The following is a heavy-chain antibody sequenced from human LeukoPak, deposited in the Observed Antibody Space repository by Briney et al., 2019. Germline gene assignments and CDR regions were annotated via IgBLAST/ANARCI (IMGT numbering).Heavy chain of an antibody. Sequence: GGSLRLSCVTSGFTFSSYSMNWVRQAPGKGLEWVSSISSSSSYIYYADSVKGRFTISRDNAKNSLYLQMNSLRAEDTAVYYCARGVRIFPLSYYFDYWGQGTLVTVSS. V-gene: IGHV3-21*01. D-gene: IGHD2-21*01. CDR2: ISSSSSYI. CDR1: GFTFSSYS. J-gene: IGHJ4*02. CDR3: ARGVRIFPLSYYFDY.